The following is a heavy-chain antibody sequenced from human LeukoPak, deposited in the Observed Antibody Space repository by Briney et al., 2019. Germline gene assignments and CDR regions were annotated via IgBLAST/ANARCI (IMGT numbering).Heavy chain of an antibody. CDR2: ISSSGGII. V-gene: IGHV3-48*03. J-gene: IGHJ4*02. Sequence: PGGSLRLSCADFGFTFSSYEMNWVRQAPGKGLEWVSYISSSGGIIYYADSVKGRFTISRDNAKSSLYLQMNSLRAEDTAVYFCARGRQHNYWGQGTLVTVSS. CDR3: ARGRQHNY. CDR1: GFTFSSYE.